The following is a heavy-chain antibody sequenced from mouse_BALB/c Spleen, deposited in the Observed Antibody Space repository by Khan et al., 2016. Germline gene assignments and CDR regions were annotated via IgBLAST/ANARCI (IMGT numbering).Heavy chain of an antibody. V-gene: IGHV1S135*01. CDR3: AREGITTVVAKGLDY. Sequence: LQKTGPELVKPGASVKVSCKASGYAFTSYNMYWVKQSHGKSLEWIGYIDPYNGGTNYNQKFKGKATLTVDKSSSTAYMHLNSLTSEDSAVYYCAREGITTVVAKGLDYWGQGTTLTVSS. D-gene: IGHD1-1*01. J-gene: IGHJ2*01. CDR2: IDPYNGGT. CDR1: GYAFTSYN.